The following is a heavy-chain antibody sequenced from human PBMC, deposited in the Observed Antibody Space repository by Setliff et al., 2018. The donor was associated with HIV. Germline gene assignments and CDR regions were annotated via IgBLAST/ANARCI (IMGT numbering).Heavy chain of an antibody. D-gene: IGHD2-8*02. Sequence: SETLSLTCTVSGDSISTYGWIWIRQPPGKGLEWIGDIYTSGSTNYNPFLKSRLTISVDTSTNQFSLKLISVTATDTAVYYCSGDWDTGVENYNLDVWGKGTTVTVSS. CDR2: IYTSGST. CDR3: SGDWDTGVENYNLDV. CDR1: GDSISTYG. V-gene: IGHV4-4*09. J-gene: IGHJ6*03.